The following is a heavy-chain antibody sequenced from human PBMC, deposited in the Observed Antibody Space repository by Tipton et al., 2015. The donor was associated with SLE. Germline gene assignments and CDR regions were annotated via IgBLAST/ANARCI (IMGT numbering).Heavy chain of an antibody. CDR2: ISSSSSYI. Sequence: SLRLSCAASGFTFSSYSMNWVRQAPGKGLEWVSSISSSSSYIYYADSVKGRFTISRDNAKNTLYLHMNSLRAEDTAVYYCAPRQVDFDHWGQGTLVTVSS. CDR1: GFTFSSYS. V-gene: IGHV3-21*04. J-gene: IGHJ4*02. CDR3: APRQVDFDH. D-gene: IGHD2-15*01.